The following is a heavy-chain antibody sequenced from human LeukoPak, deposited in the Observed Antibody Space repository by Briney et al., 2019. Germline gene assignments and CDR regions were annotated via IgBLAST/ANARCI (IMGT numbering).Heavy chain of an antibody. J-gene: IGHJ4*02. CDR3: ARERFWSGQNDY. V-gene: IGHV3-30-3*01. Sequence: PGGSLRLSCAASGFTFSSYAMHWVRQAPGKGLEWVAVISYDGSNKYYADSVKGRFTISRDNSKNTLYLQMNSLRAEDTAVYYCARERFWSGQNDYWGQGTLVTVSS. D-gene: IGHD3-3*01. CDR1: GFTFSSYA. CDR2: ISYDGSNK.